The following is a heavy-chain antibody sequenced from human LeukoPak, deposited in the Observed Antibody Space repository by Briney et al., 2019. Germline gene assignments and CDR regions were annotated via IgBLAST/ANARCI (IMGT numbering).Heavy chain of an antibody. CDR2: INHSGST. V-gene: IGHV4-34*01. CDR3: ARQRDGYNTDY. J-gene: IGHJ4*02. Sequence: SETLSLTCAVYGGSFSGYYWSWIRQPPGKGLEWIGEINHSGSTNYNPSLKSRVTISVDTSKNQFSLKLSSVTAADTAVYYCARQRDGYNTDYWGQGTLVTVSS. D-gene: IGHD5-12*01. CDR1: GGSFSGYY.